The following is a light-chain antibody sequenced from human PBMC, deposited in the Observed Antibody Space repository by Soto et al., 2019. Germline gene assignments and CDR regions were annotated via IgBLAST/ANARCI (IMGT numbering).Light chain of an antibody. CDR3: QQYNNWSLT. CDR2: GAS. V-gene: IGKV3-15*01. Sequence: EIVMTQSPATLSVSPGERATLSCRASQSFSSNLAWYQQKPGQAPRLLIYGASTRATGIPARFSGSGSGTEFTLTISSLQSEDFAVYYCQQYNNWSLTFGGGTKVDI. J-gene: IGKJ4*01. CDR1: QSFSSN.